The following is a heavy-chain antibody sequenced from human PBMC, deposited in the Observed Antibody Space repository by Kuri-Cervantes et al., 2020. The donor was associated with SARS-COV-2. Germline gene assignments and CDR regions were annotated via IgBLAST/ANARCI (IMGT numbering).Heavy chain of an antibody. Sequence: GESLKISCAASGFTVSSNYMSWVRQAPGKGLEWVSVIYSGGSTHYADSVKGRFTISRGNSKNTLYLQMNSLRAEDTAVYYCARTKYNNSWYEYAFDIWGQGTMVTVSS. V-gene: IGHV3-53*01. J-gene: IGHJ3*02. CDR2: IYSGGST. CDR3: ARTKYNNSWYEYAFDI. D-gene: IGHD6-13*01. CDR1: GFTVSSNY.